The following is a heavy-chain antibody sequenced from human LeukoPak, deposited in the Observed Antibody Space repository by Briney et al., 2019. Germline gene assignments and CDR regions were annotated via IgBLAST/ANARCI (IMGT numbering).Heavy chain of an antibody. V-gene: IGHV1-46*01. CDR1: GYTFTANY. CDR2: INPSGGSS. J-gene: IGHJ4*02. D-gene: IGHD2-21*01. Sequence: ASVKVSCKTSGYTFTANYMQWVRQAPGQGLEWMGIINPSGGSSTYAQKFQGRVTMTRDTSTSTVYMELSSLRSEDTAVYYCARGSDSGDFDCWGQGTLVTVSS. CDR3: ARGSDSGDFDC.